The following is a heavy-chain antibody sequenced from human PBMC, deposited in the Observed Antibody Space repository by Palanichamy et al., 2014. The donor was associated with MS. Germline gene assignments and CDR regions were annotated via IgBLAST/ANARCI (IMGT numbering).Heavy chain of an antibody. CDR2: IFHTGST. D-gene: IGHD3-10*01. J-gene: IGHJ4*02. CDR3: ARGGRYYYGSGGNYFDN. V-gene: IGHV4-30-2*01. Sequence: QLQLQESGSGLVRPSQTLSLTCSVSGGSISSGGYSWSWIRQPPGKGLEWIGYIFHTGSTYYNPSLKSRVTISVDTSRNHFSLRLSSVTAADTAVYYCARGGRYYYGSGGNYFDNWGQGTLVTVSS. CDR1: GGSISSGGYS.